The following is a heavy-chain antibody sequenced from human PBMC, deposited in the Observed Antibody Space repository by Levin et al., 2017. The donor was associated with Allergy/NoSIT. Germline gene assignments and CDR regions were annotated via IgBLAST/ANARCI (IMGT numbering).Heavy chain of an antibody. J-gene: IGHJ4*02. V-gene: IGHV4-34*01. CDR1: GGSFSGYY. CDR2: INHSGST. CDR3: ARGGGRIQLNRY. Sequence: SQTLSLTCAVYGGSFSGYYWSWIRQPPGKGLEWIGEINHSGSTNYNPSLKSRVTISVDTSKNQFSLKLSSVTAADTAVYYCARGGGRIQLNRYWGQGTLVTVSS. D-gene: IGHD5-18*01.